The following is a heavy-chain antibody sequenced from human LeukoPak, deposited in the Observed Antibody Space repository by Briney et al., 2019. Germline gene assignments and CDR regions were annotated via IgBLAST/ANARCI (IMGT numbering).Heavy chain of an antibody. CDR2: INHSGST. CDR1: GGPFSGYY. D-gene: IGHD3-10*01. J-gene: IGHJ4*02. V-gene: IGHV4-34*01. CDR3: ARASSELRFVY. Sequence: SETLSLTCAVYGGPFSGYYWSWIRQPPGKGLEWIGEINHSGSTNYNPSLKSRVTISVDTSKNQFSLKLSSVTAADTAVYYCARASSELRFVYWGQGTLVTVSS.